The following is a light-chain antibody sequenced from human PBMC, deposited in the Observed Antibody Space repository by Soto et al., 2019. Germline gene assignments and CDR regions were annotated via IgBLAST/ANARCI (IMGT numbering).Light chain of an antibody. CDR3: QQYCRSSWT. CDR1: QSVSSSY. Sequence: EIVLTQSPGTLSLSPGERATLSCRASQSVSSSYLAWHQQKPGPAPRLLIYGASIRATGIPDRFSGSGPGTDFTLTISRLEPDDVALYYCQQYCRSSWTFGKGTQVEIK. V-gene: IGKV3-20*01. J-gene: IGKJ1*01. CDR2: GAS.